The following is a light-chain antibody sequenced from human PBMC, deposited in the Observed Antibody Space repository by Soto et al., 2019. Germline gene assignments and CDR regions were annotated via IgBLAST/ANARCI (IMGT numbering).Light chain of an antibody. Sequence: SYELTQPPSVSVAPGKTARITCGGNNIGGKSVHWYQLQPGQAPVLIIYNDGDRPSGIPERFSGSNSGNTATLTVSWVEAGDEADYYCQVWGSNADPYVLFGGGTKLTVL. CDR3: QVWGSNADPYVL. CDR2: NDG. CDR1: NIGGKS. J-gene: IGLJ2*01. V-gene: IGLV3-21*04.